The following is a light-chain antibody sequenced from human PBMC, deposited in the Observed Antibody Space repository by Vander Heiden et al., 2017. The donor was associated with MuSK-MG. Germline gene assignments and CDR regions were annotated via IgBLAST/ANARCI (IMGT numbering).Light chain of an antibody. J-gene: IGKJ3*01. CDR2: SAS. V-gene: IGKV3-20*01. CDR3: QQYGSSPFT. CDR1: QGVNYDR. Sequence: EIVLTQSPGTLSLSPGERATLSCRASQGVNYDRIGWYQQKPGQAPRFLIYSASRRPAGIPDRFSGSGSGTDFTLTISSLEPEDFGVYYCQQYGSSPFTFGPGTIVDIK.